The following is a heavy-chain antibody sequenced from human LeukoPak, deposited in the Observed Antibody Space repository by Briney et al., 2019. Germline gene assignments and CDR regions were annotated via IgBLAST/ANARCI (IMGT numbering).Heavy chain of an antibody. CDR3: ARGSQVGDFWSGYRAPLDY. J-gene: IGHJ4*02. D-gene: IGHD3-3*01. Sequence: PSETLSLTCTVSGGSISSYYWSWIRQPPGKGLEWIGYIYYSGSTNYNPSLKSRVTISVDTSKNQFSLKLSSVTAADTAVYFCARGSQVGDFWSGYRAPLDYWGQGTLVTVSS. CDR2: IYYSGST. V-gene: IGHV4-59*08. CDR1: GGSISSYY.